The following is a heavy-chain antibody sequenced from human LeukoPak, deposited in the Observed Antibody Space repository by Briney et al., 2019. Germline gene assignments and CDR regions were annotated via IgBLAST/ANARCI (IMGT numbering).Heavy chain of an antibody. J-gene: IGHJ4*02. CDR1: GGSISSSSYY. CDR2: INHSGST. V-gene: IGHV4-39*07. D-gene: IGHD6-6*01. CDR3: ASGVAARR. Sequence: SETLSLTCTVSGGSISSSSYYWGWIRQPPGKGLEWIGEINHSGSTNYNPSLKSRVTISVDTSKNQFSLKLSSVTAADTAVYYCASGVAARRWGQGTLVTVSS.